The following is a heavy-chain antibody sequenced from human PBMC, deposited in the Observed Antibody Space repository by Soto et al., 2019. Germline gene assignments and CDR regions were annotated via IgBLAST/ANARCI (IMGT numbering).Heavy chain of an antibody. D-gene: IGHD4-4*01. V-gene: IGHV3-74*01. CDR1: GFTFSSYW. J-gene: IGHJ6*03. Sequence: GGSLRLSCAASGFTFSSYWMHWVRQAPGKGLVWVSHISGDGSITNYADSVRGRFTISRDNSKNTLYLQMNSLRAEDTAVYYCARGGYYSNYLYYYYYYMDVWGKGTTVTVSS. CDR3: ARGGYYSNYLYYYYYYMDV. CDR2: ISGDGSIT.